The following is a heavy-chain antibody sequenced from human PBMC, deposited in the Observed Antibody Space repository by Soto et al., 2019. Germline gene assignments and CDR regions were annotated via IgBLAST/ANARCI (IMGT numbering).Heavy chain of an antibody. J-gene: IGHJ6*02. CDR2: IRSKAYGGTT. CDR3: TRGFEYSSSFPLYGMDV. D-gene: IGHD6-6*01. V-gene: IGHV3-49*03. Sequence: GGSLRLSCTASGFTFGDYAMSWFRQAPGKGLEWVGFIRSKAYGGTTEYAASVKGRFTISRDDSKSIAYLQMNSLKTEDTAVYYCTRGFEYSSSFPLYGMDVWGQGTTVTVSS. CDR1: GFTFGDYA.